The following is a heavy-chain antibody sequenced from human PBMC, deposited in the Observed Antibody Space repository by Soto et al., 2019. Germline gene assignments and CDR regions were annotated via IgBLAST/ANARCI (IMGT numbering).Heavy chain of an antibody. J-gene: IGHJ4*02. CDR1: GFSLSTSGVG. Sequence: QITLKESGPTLVKPTQTLTLTCTFSGFSLSTSGVGVGWIRQPPGKALEWLALIYWDDDKRYSPSLKSRLTITKDTSKNQVVLTKTNRDPVYTATYYCAHRQTDCGGYCYSGFDYGGQGTLVTDSS. V-gene: IGHV2-5*02. CDR2: IYWDDDK. CDR3: AHRQTDCGGYCYSGFDY. D-gene: IGHD2-21*02.